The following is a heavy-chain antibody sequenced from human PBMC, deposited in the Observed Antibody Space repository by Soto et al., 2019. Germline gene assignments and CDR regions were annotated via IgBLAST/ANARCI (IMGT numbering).Heavy chain of an antibody. V-gene: IGHV3-23*01. Sequence: EVQLLESGGGLVQPGGSLRLSCAASGFTFSSYAMTWVRRAPGQWLEWVSAFSGSGGSTYYADSVKGRFTLSRDNAKNTQYLKTNSLKVEDTAVYYCANDRIGRAEYNWFDPWCQGTLLTV. CDR1: GFTFSSYA. CDR3: ANDRIGRAEYNWFDP. J-gene: IGHJ5*02. D-gene: IGHD1-26*01. CDR2: FSGSGGST.